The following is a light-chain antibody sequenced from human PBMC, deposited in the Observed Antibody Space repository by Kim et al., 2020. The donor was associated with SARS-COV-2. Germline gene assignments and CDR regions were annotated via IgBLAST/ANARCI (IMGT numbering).Light chain of an antibody. CDR1: SSNIGTNY. CDR2: SND. Sequence: PGERVTIACSGSSSNIGTNYVCCYQQLPGTAPNLLIYSNDQRPSGVPDRFSGSKSGTSAALAISGLRSEDEADYYCAAWDDSLSYVFGTGTKVTVL. J-gene: IGLJ1*01. V-gene: IGLV1-47*02. CDR3: AAWDDSLSYV.